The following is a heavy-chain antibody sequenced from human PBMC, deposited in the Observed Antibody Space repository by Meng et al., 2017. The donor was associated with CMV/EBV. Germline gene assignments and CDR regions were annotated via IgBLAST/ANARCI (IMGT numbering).Heavy chain of an antibody. J-gene: IGHJ3*02. CDR1: GGSISSSSYY. V-gene: IGHV4-39*07. D-gene: IGHD3-3*01. Sequence: GSLRLSCTVSGGSISSSSYYWGWIRQPPGKGLEWIGSIYYSGSTYYNPSLKSRVTISVDTSKNQFSLKLSSVTAADTAVYYCARTGSHPTYYDFWSGLRDDAFDIWGQGTMVTVSS. CDR3: ARTGSHPTYYDFWSGLRDDAFDI. CDR2: IYYSGST.